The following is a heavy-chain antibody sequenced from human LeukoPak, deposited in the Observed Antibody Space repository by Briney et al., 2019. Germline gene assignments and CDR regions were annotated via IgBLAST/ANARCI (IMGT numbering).Heavy chain of an antibody. V-gene: IGHV1-69*05. D-gene: IGHD3-22*01. CDR2: IIPIFGTA. Sequence: SVKVSCKASGGTFSSYAISWVRQAPGQGLEWVGGIIPIFGTANYAQKFQGRVTITTDESTSTAYMELSSLRSEDTAVYYCAREDYYDSSGYSLFDYWGQGTLVTVSS. CDR1: GGTFSSYA. CDR3: AREDYYDSSGYSLFDY. J-gene: IGHJ4*02.